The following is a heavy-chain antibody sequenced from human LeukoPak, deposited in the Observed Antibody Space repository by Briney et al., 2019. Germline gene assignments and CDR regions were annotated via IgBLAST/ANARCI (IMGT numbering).Heavy chain of an antibody. CDR3: ARAVEMATIGGFDY. Sequence: SETLSLTCTVSGGSISSYYWSWIRQPPGKGLEWIGYIYYSGSTNYNPSLKSRVTISVDTSKNQFSLKLSSVTAADTAVYYCARAVEMATIGGFDYWGQGTLVTVSS. D-gene: IGHD5-24*01. CDR1: GGSISSYY. V-gene: IGHV4-59*01. J-gene: IGHJ4*02. CDR2: IYYSGST.